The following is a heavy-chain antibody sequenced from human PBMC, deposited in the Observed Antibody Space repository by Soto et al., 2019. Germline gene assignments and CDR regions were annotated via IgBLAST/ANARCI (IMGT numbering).Heavy chain of an antibody. Sequence: PGGSLRLSCAASGFTFCNYAMTWVRLAPGKGLEYVSSITGSGAGTFYADSVKGRFTISRDNSKNTLYLQLSSLRAEDTAIYFCAKDPNGDYVGAFDSWGQGSLVTVSS. CDR1: GFTFCNYA. CDR2: ITGSGAGT. CDR3: AKDPNGDYVGAFDS. V-gene: IGHV3-23*01. D-gene: IGHD4-17*01. J-gene: IGHJ4*02.